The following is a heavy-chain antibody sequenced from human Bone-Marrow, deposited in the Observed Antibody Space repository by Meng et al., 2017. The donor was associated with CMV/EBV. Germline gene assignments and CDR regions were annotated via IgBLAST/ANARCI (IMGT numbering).Heavy chain of an antibody. D-gene: IGHD4-17*01. CDR2: INPNSGGT. Sequence: ASVKVSCKASGYTFTGYYMHWVRQAPGQGLEWMGWINPNSGGTNYAQKFHGRVTMTRDTSISTAHMELSRLRSDDTAVYYCARRRYDYGDSRWFDPWGQGTLVTVSS. J-gene: IGHJ5*02. CDR1: GYTFTGYY. V-gene: IGHV1-2*02. CDR3: ARRRYDYGDSRWFDP.